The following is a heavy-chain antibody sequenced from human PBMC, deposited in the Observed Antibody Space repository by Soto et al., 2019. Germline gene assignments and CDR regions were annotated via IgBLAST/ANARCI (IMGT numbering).Heavy chain of an antibody. CDR3: TTDPGQLVLFYYYYYGMDV. Sequence: ASVKVSCKASGYTFTSHGMHWVRQAPGQRLEWMGWINAGNGDTKYSQKFQGRVTITRDTSASTAYMELSSLKTEDTAVYYCTTDPGQLVLFYYYYYGMDVWGQGTTVTVSS. V-gene: IGHV1-3*01. J-gene: IGHJ6*02. CDR1: GYTFTSHG. CDR2: INAGNGDT. D-gene: IGHD6-6*01.